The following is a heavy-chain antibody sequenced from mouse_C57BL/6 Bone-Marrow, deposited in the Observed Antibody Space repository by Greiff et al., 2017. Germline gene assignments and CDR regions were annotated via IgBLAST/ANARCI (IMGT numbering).Heavy chain of an antibody. CDR2: ISPNNGGT. J-gene: IGHJ2*01. Sequence: VQLKQSGPELVKPGASVKMSCKASGYTFTDYNMHWVKQSHGKSLEWIGYISPNNGGTSYNQKFKGKATLTVNKSSSTAYMELRSLTSEDSAVYYCARGGWLLRCDYWGQGTTLTVSS. CDR3: ARGGWLLRCDY. D-gene: IGHD2-3*01. CDR1: GYTFTDYN. V-gene: IGHV1-22*01.